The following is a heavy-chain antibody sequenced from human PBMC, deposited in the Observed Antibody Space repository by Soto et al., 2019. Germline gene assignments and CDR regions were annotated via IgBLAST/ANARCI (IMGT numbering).Heavy chain of an antibody. Sequence: PSETLSLTCTVSGGSISSYYWSWIRQPPGKGLEWIGYIYYSGSTNYNPSLKSRVTISVDTSKNQFSLKLSSVTAADTAVYYCARAHGYWFDHWGQGTLVTVSS. CDR2: IYYSGST. J-gene: IGHJ5*02. D-gene: IGHD3-10*01. V-gene: IGHV4-59*08. CDR3: ARAHGYWFDH. CDR1: GGSISSYY.